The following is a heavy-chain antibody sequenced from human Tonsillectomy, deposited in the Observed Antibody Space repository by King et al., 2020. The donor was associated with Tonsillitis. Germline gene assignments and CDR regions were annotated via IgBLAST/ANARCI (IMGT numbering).Heavy chain of an antibody. CDR2: INPNSGGT. CDR3: ARDYWDGYNTGAFDI. V-gene: IGHV1-2*02. CDR1: GYTLTDYY. D-gene: IGHD5-24*01. J-gene: IGHJ3*02. Sequence: VQLVESGAEVKKPGASVKVSCKASGYTLTDYYMHWVRQAPGQGLDGMGWINPNSGGTNYAQKLQGRVTMTRDTSIRTAHMEVSRLRSDDTAVYYCARDYWDGYNTGAFDIWGQGTMVTVSS.